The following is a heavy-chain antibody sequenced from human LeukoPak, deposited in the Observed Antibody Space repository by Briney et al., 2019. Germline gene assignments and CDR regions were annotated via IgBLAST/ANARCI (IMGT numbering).Heavy chain of an antibody. D-gene: IGHD1-26*01. CDR2: ISGSGGST. CDR1: GLTFSSYA. CDR3: ANVKWELPGRGAFDI. Sequence: SGGSLRLSCAASGLTFSSYAMSWVRQAPGKGLEWVSAISGSGGSTYYADSVKGRFTISRDNSKNTLYLQMNSLRAEDTAVYYCANVKWELPGRGAFDIWGQGTMVTVSS. V-gene: IGHV3-23*01. J-gene: IGHJ3*02.